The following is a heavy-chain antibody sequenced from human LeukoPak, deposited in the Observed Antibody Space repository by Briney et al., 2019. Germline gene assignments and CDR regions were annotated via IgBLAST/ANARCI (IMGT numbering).Heavy chain of an antibody. D-gene: IGHD6-13*01. Sequence: SVKVSCKASGGTFSSYAISWVRQAPGQGLGWMGRIIPIFGTANYAQKFQGRVTITTDESTSTAYMELSSLRSEDTAVYYCARDGAIAAAGTRPFDYWGQGTLVTVSS. V-gene: IGHV1-69*05. CDR3: ARDGAIAAAGTRPFDY. J-gene: IGHJ4*02. CDR2: IIPIFGTA. CDR1: GGTFSSYA.